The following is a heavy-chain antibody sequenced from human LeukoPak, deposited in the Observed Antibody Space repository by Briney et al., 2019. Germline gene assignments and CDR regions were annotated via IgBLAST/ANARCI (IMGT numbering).Heavy chain of an antibody. Sequence: GGSLRLSCAASGFTFSNYAMSWVRQAPGKGLEWVSTIGGSARSTYYADSAKGRFTISRDNSKNTLYLQMNSLRDEDTAVYYCARGPPGYSSSWYGTFDIWGQGTMVTVSS. V-gene: IGHV3-23*01. D-gene: IGHD6-13*01. CDR2: IGGSARST. CDR3: ARGPPGYSSSWYGTFDI. CDR1: GFTFSNYA. J-gene: IGHJ3*02.